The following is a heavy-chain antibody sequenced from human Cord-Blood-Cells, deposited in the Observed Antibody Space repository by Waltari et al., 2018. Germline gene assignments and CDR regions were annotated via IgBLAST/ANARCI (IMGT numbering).Heavy chain of an antibody. CDR2: SNPIFGTA. V-gene: IGHV1-69*01. CDR1: GGTFSGYD. Sequence: QVQLVQSGAEVKKPGSSVKVSCKASGGTFSGYDISWVRQAPGQGLEWMGGSNPIFGTANYARKLQGRVTITADESTSTAYMELSSLRSEDTAVYYCARGLGSAGSGSSLDYWGQGTLVTGSS. CDR3: ARGLGSAGSGSSLDY. D-gene: IGHD3-10*01. J-gene: IGHJ4*02.